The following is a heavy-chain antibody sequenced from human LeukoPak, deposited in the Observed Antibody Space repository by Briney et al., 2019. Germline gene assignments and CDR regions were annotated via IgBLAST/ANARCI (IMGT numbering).Heavy chain of an antibody. CDR1: GGSFSGYY. Sequence: PSETLSLTCAVSGGSFSGYYWSWIRQPPGKGLEWIGEINHSGSTNYNPSLKSRVTISVDTSKNQFSLKLSSVTAADTAVYYCARGGSSGWYFNLRGLNYWGQGTLVTVSS. V-gene: IGHV4-34*01. D-gene: IGHD6-19*01. CDR3: ARGGSSGWYFNLRGLNY. CDR2: INHSGST. J-gene: IGHJ4*02.